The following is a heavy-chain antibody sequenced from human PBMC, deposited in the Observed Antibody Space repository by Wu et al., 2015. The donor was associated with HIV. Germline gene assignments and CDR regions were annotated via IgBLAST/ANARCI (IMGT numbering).Heavy chain of an antibody. Sequence: QVQLVQSGAEVKKPGSSVKVSCKASGGTFSSSAVNWVRQAPGHGLEWMGRIIPLYGTTNSAQDFQGRLTITADDSTNTSLQWSWTAGKSERTRPVYFCAERALWSPKGEKYEIYYGMASGGQGTTVTVSS. D-gene: IGHD3-10*01. CDR3: AERALWSPKGEKYEIYYGMAS. V-gene: IGHV1-69*18. J-gene: IGHJ6*01. CDR1: GGTFSSSA. CDR2: IIPLYGTT.